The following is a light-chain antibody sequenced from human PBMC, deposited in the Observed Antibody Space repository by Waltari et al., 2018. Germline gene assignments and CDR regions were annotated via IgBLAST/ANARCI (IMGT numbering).Light chain of an antibody. Sequence: EIVMTQSPATLSMSPGERATLSCRASKSVGNRLAWYQQKPGQSPRLLIYGASTRATGIPARFSGSGSGTEFTLTISSLQSEDFALYYCQQYNNWPPKITFGQGTRLEIK. CDR1: KSVGNR. CDR2: GAS. J-gene: IGKJ5*01. V-gene: IGKV3-15*01. CDR3: QQYNNWPPKIT.